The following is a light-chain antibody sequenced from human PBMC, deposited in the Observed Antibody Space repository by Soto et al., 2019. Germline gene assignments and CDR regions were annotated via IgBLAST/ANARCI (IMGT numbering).Light chain of an antibody. Sequence: QSVLTQPPLVSGAPGQRVTISCTGSSSNIGASHDVHWYQQLPGTAPKLLIYGNNNRPSGVPDRFSGSRSGTSASLAITGLXAEXXXDYYXQSXXXSVSAYVFGFGTKLTVL. CDR2: GNN. J-gene: IGLJ1*01. V-gene: IGLV1-40*01. CDR3: QSXXXSVSAYV. CDR1: SSNIGASHD.